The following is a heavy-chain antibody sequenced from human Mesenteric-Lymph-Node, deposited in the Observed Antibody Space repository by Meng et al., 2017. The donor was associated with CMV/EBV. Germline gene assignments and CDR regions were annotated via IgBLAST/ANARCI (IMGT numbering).Heavy chain of an antibody. Sequence: ASVKVSCKTSGYAFTAYYIHWVRQAPGQGLEWMGWINPNSGDTNYAQKFQGRVTMTRNTSITTAHMELSGLRSDDTAVYYCARTQWNFWSDYWGQGALVTVSS. CDR2: INPNSGDT. D-gene: IGHD3-3*01. V-gene: IGHV1-2*02. CDR1: GYAFTAYY. J-gene: IGHJ4*02. CDR3: ARTQWNFWSDY.